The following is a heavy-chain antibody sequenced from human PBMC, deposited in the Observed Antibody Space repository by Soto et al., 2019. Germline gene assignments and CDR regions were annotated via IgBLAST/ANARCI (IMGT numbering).Heavy chain of an antibody. CDR3: ARDETGTTPFDY. CDR2: ISSYNGNT. V-gene: IGHV1-18*01. Sequence: QVQLVQSGAEVKTPGASVRVSCKASGYTFTNYGFSWVRQAPGQGLEWMGWISSYNGNTNYAQNLRGRVTMTTDTSANTAYMELRSLRSDDTAMYYCARDETGTTPFDYWGQGTLVTVSS. CDR1: GYTFTNYG. J-gene: IGHJ4*02. D-gene: IGHD1-7*01.